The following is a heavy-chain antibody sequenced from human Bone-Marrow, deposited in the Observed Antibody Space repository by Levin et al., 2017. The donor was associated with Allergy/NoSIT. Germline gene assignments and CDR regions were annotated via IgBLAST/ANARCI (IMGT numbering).Heavy chain of an antibody. D-gene: IGHD6-13*01. V-gene: IGHV4-38-2*02. CDR1: GSSISSGYY. J-gene: IGHJ4*02. CDR2: VYHSGST. Sequence: SETLSLTCTVSGSSISSGYYWGWIRQPPGKGLEWIGSVYHSGSTYYNLSLRSRVTLSVDTSKNQFSLRLRSVTAADTAVYYCARVGIATTGTFFWGQGTLVTVSS. CDR3: ARVGIATTGTFF.